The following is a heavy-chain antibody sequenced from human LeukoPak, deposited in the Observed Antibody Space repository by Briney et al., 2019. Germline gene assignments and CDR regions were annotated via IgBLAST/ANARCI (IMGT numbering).Heavy chain of an antibody. V-gene: IGHV4-38-2*01. Sequence: SETLSLTCAVSGYSMSSGYYWGWIRQPPGKGLEWIGSIYHSGSTYYNPSLKSRVTISVDTSKNQFSLKLSSVTAADTAVYYCARLSIHLGQPTFWGQGTLVTVSS. J-gene: IGHJ4*02. CDR1: GYSMSSGYY. CDR2: IYHSGST. D-gene: IGHD2/OR15-2a*01. CDR3: ARLSIHLGQPTF.